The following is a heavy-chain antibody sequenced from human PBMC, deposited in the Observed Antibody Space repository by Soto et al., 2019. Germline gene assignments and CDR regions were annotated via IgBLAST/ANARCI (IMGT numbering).Heavy chain of an antibody. Sequence: PXGALILSCVGAGFIFSNNSMHWVRQTPGKGLEWVAFMSYDGRDTFYADSVKGRFTISSDNSKNTIFLRMSNLRAEDTAMYYCTIVRVADSAPDHWGQGALVTVSS. V-gene: IGHV3-30*02. CDR3: TIVRVADSAPDH. D-gene: IGHD3-10*02. CDR1: GFIFSNNS. J-gene: IGHJ4*02. CDR2: MSYDGRDT.